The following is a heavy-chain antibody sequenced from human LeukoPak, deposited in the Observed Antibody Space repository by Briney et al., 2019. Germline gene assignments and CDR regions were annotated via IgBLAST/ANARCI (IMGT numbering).Heavy chain of an antibody. CDR1: GFTFTSYA. D-gene: IGHD5-18*01. CDR2: ISGSGGHT. V-gene: IGHV3-23*01. Sequence: GGSLRLSCTASGFTFTSYAMTWVRQAPGKGLEWVSGISGSGGHTYNADSVEGRFTISRDNSKNTVSLQLSSLRVEDTAVYFCAKDREDSAMISGVFDLWGRGTLITVSS. CDR3: AKDREDSAMISGVFDL. J-gene: IGHJ2*01.